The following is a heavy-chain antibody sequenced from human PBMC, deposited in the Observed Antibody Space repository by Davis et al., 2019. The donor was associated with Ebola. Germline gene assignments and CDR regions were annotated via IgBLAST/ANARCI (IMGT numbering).Heavy chain of an antibody. CDR3: ARDKPVAATGGVFDY. CDR2: ISWNSGSI. Sequence: GGSLRLSCAASGFTFDDYAMHWVRQVPGKGLEWVSGISWNSGSIGYAASVQGRFTISRDNSKNTLYLQMNSLRAEDTAVYYCARDKPVAATGGVFDYWGQGTLVTVSS. J-gene: IGHJ4*02. V-gene: IGHV3-9*01. D-gene: IGHD2-15*01. CDR1: GFTFDDYA.